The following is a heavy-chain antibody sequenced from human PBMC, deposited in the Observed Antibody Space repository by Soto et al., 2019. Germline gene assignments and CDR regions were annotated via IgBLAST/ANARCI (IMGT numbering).Heavy chain of an antibody. CDR3: AHRLPGPSGYDV. V-gene: IGHV2-5*01. CDR2: IYWNDEQ. J-gene: IGHJ6*02. Sequence: QITLKESGPTLVKPTQTLTVTCTFSGFSLTSGVVGVGWIRQPPGEALEWLALIYWNDEQYYNPSLRNRLTITRDTSKNQVVLTMTNMDPVDTATYYCAHRLPGPSGYDVWGQGTTVTVSS. D-gene: IGHD6-13*01. CDR1: GFSLTSGVVG.